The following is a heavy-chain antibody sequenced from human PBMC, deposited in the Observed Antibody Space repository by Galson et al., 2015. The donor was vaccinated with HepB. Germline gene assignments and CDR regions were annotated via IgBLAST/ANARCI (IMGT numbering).Heavy chain of an antibody. J-gene: IGHJ6*02. D-gene: IGHD2-2*02. CDR3: ARDYGGPDCSSPSCYNDYYYYGMDV. CDR1: GSIFSTYS. CDR2: ISSRSRTI. Sequence: SLRLSCAGSGSIFSTYSMNWVRQAPGKGLEWVSYISSRSRTIYYADSVKGRFTISRDNAKNSLYLQMNSLRDEDTAVYYCARDYGGPDCSSPSCYNDYYYYGMDVWGQGTTVAVSS. V-gene: IGHV3-48*02.